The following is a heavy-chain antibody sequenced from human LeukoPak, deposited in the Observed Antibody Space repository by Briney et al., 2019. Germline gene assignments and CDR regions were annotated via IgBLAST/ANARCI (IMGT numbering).Heavy chain of an antibody. V-gene: IGHV3-21*01. CDR3: ARVSRVDSSSPIHYYYYYGMDV. J-gene: IGHJ6*02. CDR1: GFTFSSYS. Sequence: GGSLRLSCAASGFTFSSYSMNWVRQAPGKGLEWVSSISSSSSYIYYADSVKGRFTISRDNAKNSLYLQMNSLRAEDTAVYYCARVSRVDSSSPIHYYYYYGMDVWGQGTTVTVSS. CDR2: ISSSSSYI. D-gene: IGHD6-6*01.